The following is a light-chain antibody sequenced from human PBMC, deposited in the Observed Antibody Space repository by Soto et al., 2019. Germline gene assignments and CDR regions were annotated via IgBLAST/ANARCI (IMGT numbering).Light chain of an antibody. CDR1: SSDVGGYHY. CDR2: DVN. J-gene: IGLJ2*01. V-gene: IGLV2-11*01. Sequence: QSALTQPRSVSGSPGQSVTPSCTGTSSDVGGYHYVSWYQHHPGKAPKIIIFDVNQRPSGVPDRFSGSKSGNTASLTICGLQTEDEADYYCCSYAGSYTLVFGGGTKLTVL. CDR3: CSYAGSYTLV.